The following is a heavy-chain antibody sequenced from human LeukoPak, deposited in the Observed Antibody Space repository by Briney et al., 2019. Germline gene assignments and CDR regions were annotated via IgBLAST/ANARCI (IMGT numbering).Heavy chain of an antibody. D-gene: IGHD4-17*01. CDR1: GYTFTSYG. CDR3: ARIDYGDYQGAFDI. Sequence: GASVKVSCKASGYTFTSYGISWVRQAPGQRLEWMGWINAGNGNTKYSQKFQGRVTITRDTSASTAYMELSSLRSEDTAVYYCARIDYGDYQGAFDIWGQGTMVTVSS. V-gene: IGHV1-3*01. CDR2: INAGNGNT. J-gene: IGHJ3*02.